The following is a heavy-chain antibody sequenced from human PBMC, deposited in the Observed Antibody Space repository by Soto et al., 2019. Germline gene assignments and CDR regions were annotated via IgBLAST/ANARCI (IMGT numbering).Heavy chain of an antibody. CDR3: ARIQGIGSLYYGMEV. CDR2: IDPSDSYT. J-gene: IGHJ6*04. D-gene: IGHD2-15*01. V-gene: IGHV5-10-1*01. Sequence: GDSVQSSGKGRGDSVCSSRRWWERQMPGKGLEWMGRIDPSDSYTNYSPSFQGHVTISADKSISTAYLQWSSLKASDTAMYYCARIQGIGSLYYGMEVWGKGTTVIV. CDR1: GDSVCSSR.